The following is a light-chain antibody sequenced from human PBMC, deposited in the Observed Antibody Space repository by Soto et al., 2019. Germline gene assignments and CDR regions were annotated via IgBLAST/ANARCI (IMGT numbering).Light chain of an antibody. J-gene: IGKJ1*01. CDR3: QQYNSYSPWT. Sequence: DIQMTNSLPTLSASVGERFTITCRASKGISSWLAWYQQKPGKAPKLLIYDASSLESGVPSRFSGSGSGTEFTLTISSLQPDDFATYYCQQYNSYSPWTFGQGTKVEIK. CDR1: KGISSW. CDR2: DAS. V-gene: IGKV1-5*01.